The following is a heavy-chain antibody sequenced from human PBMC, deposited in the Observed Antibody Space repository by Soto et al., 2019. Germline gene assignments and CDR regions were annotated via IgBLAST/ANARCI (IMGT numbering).Heavy chain of an antibody. V-gene: IGHV4-59*01. CDR2: IYYSGST. Sequence: SETLSLTCTVSGGSISSYYWSWIRQPPGKGLEWIGYIYYSGSTNYNPSLKSRVTISVDTSKNQFSLKLSSVTAADTAVYYCARVPRWLRFLEWSRDWYFDLWGRGTLVTVSS. CDR1: GGSISSYY. CDR3: ARVPRWLRFLEWSRDWYFDL. J-gene: IGHJ2*01. D-gene: IGHD3-3*01.